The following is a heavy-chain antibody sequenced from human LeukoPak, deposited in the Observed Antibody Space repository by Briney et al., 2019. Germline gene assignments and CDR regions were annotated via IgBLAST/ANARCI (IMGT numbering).Heavy chain of an antibody. J-gene: IGHJ4*02. Sequence: GGSLRLSCAASGFTFSSYGMSWVRQAPGKGLEWVSAISGSGGSTYYADSVKGRFTISRDNSKNTLYLQMNSLRAEDTAVYYCAKGDRGYSYGYMFDYWGQGTLVTVSS. V-gene: IGHV3-23*01. CDR3: AKGDRGYSYGYMFDY. CDR2: ISGSGGST. D-gene: IGHD5-18*01. CDR1: GFTFSSYG.